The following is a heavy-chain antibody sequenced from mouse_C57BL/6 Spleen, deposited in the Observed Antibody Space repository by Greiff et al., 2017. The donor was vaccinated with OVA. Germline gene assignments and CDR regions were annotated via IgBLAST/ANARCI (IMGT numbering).Heavy chain of an antibody. CDR1: GYAFSSSW. CDR2: IYPGDGDT. Sequence: QVQLKESGPELVKPGASVKISCKASGYAFSSSWMNWVKQRPGKGLEWIGRIYPGDGDTNYNGKFKGKATLTADKSSSTAYMQLSSLTSEDSAVYFCAAYYRDAMDYWGQGTSVTVSS. V-gene: IGHV1-82*01. CDR3: AAYYRDAMDY. J-gene: IGHJ4*01. D-gene: IGHD2-12*01.